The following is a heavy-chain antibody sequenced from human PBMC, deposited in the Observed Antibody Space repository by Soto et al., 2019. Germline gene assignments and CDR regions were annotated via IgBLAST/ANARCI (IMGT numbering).Heavy chain of an antibody. Sequence: PGGSLRLSCAASGFPFSNAWMSWVRQAPGKGLEWVGRIKSKTDGGTTDYAAPVKGRFTISRDDSKNTLYLQMNSLKTEDTAVYYCTTVLPYDHYDILTGYYNTLYYFDYWGQGTLVTVSS. CDR3: TTVLPYDHYDILTGYYNTLYYFDY. D-gene: IGHD3-9*01. CDR2: IKSKTDGGTT. V-gene: IGHV3-15*01. CDR1: GFPFSNAW. J-gene: IGHJ4*02.